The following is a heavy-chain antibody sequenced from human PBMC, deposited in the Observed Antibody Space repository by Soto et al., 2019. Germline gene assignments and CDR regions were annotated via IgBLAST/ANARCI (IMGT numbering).Heavy chain of an antibody. CDR3: ARGLRRNFVVVVAATPPVRWFDP. V-gene: IGHV4-34*01. CDR2: INHSGST. CDR1: GGSFSGYY. Sequence: SETLSLTCAVYGGSFSGYYWSWIRQPPGKGLEWIGEINHSGSTNYNPSLKSRVTISVDTSKNQFSLKLSSVTAADTAVYYCARGLRRNFVVVVAATPPVRWFDPWGQGTLVTVSS. J-gene: IGHJ5*02. D-gene: IGHD2-15*01.